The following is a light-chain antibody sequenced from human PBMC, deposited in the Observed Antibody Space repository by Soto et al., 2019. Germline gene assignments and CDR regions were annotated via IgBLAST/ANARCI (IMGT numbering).Light chain of an antibody. CDR1: QDISSY. J-gene: IGKJ1*01. V-gene: IGKV1-9*01. Sequence: DIQLTQSASCLSASVGDRVTITSRASQDISSYLAWYQQRPGKVPRFLTHSASTLQSGVPSRFSATGSGTTFTLTISSLQPEDIATYYCQQLNRFPRTFGQGTKVEV. CDR3: QQLNRFPRT. CDR2: SAS.